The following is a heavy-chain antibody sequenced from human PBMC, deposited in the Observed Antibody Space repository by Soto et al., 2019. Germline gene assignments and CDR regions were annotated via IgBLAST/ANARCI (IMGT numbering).Heavy chain of an antibody. CDR3: ARDTVYYDNPVRYKAPKDAFDI. V-gene: IGHV4-30-4*01. CDR2: IYYSGST. Sequence: QVQLQESGPGLVKPSQTLSLTCTVSGGSISSGDYYWSWIRQPPGKGLEWIGYIYYSGSTYYNPSRKRRVTIAVETSKNQCALKLSSVTAADTAVYYGARDTVYYDNPVRYKAPKDAFDIWGQGTMVTVSA. CDR1: GGSISSGDYY. D-gene: IGHD3-22*01. J-gene: IGHJ3*02.